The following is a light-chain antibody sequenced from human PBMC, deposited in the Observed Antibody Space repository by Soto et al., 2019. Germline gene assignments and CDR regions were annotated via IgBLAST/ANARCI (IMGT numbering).Light chain of an antibody. CDR1: QSVRSW. V-gene: IGKV1-5*01. CDR3: QQYNSYPLT. Sequence: GDRVTITCRASQSVRSWLAWYQQKPGRAPKFLIYDASSLESGVPSRFSGSGSGTDFTLTISCLQSEDFATYYCQQYNSYPLTFGGGTKVDIK. CDR2: DAS. J-gene: IGKJ4*01.